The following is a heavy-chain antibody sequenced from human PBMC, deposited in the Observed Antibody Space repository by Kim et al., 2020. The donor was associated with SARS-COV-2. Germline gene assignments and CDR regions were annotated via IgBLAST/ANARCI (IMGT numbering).Heavy chain of an antibody. CDR3: AKVRLPFGSSWWYFDY. CDR1: GFTFDDYT. V-gene: IGHV3-43*01. D-gene: IGHD6-13*01. J-gene: IGHJ4*02. CDR2: ISWDGGST. Sequence: GGSLRLSCAASGFTFDDYTMHWVRQAPGKGLEWVSLISWDGGSTYYADSVKGRFTISRDNSKNSLYLQMNSLRTEDTALYYCAKVRLPFGSSWWYFDYWGQGTLVTVSS.